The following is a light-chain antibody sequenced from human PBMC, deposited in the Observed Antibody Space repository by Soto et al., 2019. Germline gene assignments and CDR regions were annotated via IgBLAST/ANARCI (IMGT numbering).Light chain of an antibody. V-gene: IGKV1-39*01. CDR3: QKTYSRPVT. CDR1: QPISSY. CDR2: FIS. J-gene: IGKJ5*01. Sequence: DSEMAQSRCGLSASVGGKVTISCRASQPISSYLNWYQHKPGEAPRLLIYFISRLQSGAPSRFSGSGSGKDFTLTIDSPQPEDTATYYCQKTYSRPVTFGQGTRLEIK.